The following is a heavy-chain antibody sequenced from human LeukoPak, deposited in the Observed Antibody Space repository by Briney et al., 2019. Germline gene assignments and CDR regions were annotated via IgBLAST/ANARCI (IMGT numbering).Heavy chain of an antibody. D-gene: IGHD4-17*01. CDR1: GGTFSSYA. CDR3: AKVTDYGDFLYY. J-gene: IGHJ4*02. Sequence: SVKVSCKASGGTFSSYAISWVRQAPGQGLEWMGGIIPIFGTANYAQKFQGRVTITADESTSTAYMELSSLRSEDTAVYYCAKVTDYGDFLYYWGQGTLVTVSS. CDR2: IIPIFGTA. V-gene: IGHV1-69*13.